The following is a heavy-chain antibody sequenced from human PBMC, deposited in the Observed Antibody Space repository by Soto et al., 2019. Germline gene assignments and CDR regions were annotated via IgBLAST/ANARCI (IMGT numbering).Heavy chain of an antibody. CDR3: ARSRFLEWLLASDYFDY. CDR2: IYHSGST. D-gene: IGHD3-3*01. CDR1: GGSISSGGYS. J-gene: IGHJ4*02. V-gene: IGHV4-30-2*01. Sequence: SETLSLTCAVSGGSISSGGYSWSWIRQPPGKGLEWIGYIYHSGSTYYNPSLKSRVTISVDRSKNQFSLKLSSVTAADTAVYYCARSRFLEWLLASDYFDYWGQGTLVTFSS.